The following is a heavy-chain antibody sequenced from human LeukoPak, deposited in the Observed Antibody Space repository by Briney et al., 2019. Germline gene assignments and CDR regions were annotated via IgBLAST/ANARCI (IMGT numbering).Heavy chain of an antibody. V-gene: IGHV4-59*01. CDR1: GGSIKNYY. D-gene: IGHD4-23*01. J-gene: IGHJ5*02. Sequence: SETLSLTCSVSGGSIKNYYWGWIRQPPGKGLEGLGNIYFGGTTDYNSSLKSRLTISVDTFKNQLSLNLQSVTAADTATYYCARHRSDTGGKKGVNWFDHWGQGTLVTISS. CDR2: IYFGGTT. CDR3: ARHRSDTGGKKGVNWFDH.